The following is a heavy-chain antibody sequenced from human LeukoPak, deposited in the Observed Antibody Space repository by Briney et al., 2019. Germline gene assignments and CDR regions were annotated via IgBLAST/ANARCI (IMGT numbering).Heavy chain of an antibody. CDR2: VFTSGDA. CDR3: AGYGDPNYYFDY. Sequence: SETLSLTCTVSNGSITSYYWSWIRQPAGKGLEWIGRVFTSGDAKYNPSLESRVSMSLDTSKNQFSLKLTSLTAADTAVYYCAGYGDPNYYFDYWGQGTLVTVSS. CDR1: NGSITSYY. D-gene: IGHD2-21*02. J-gene: IGHJ4*02. V-gene: IGHV4-4*07.